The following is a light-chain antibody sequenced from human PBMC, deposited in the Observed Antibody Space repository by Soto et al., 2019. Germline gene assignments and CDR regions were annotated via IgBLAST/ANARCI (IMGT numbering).Light chain of an antibody. V-gene: IGKV3-11*01. Sequence: EIVLTQSPATLSLSPGEGATLSCRASQSVSSYLTWYQQKPGQAPRLLIYEVSNRATGIPARFSGSGSGTDFTLTISSLEPEDVAVYYCQQGSNWPITFGQGTRLEIK. CDR2: EVS. CDR1: QSVSSY. J-gene: IGKJ5*01. CDR3: QQGSNWPIT.